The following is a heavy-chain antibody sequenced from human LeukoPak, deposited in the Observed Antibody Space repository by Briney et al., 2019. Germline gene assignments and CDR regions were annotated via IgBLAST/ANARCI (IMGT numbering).Heavy chain of an antibody. Sequence: GGSLRLSCAASGFTFSTYWMHWVRQAPGKGLVWVSRINSDGTDTAYAESVKGRFTISRDNAKNTLYLQMSSLRAEDTALYYCARDWFHAIDYWGQGTLVTVSS. CDR3: ARDWFHAIDY. V-gene: IGHV3-74*01. J-gene: IGHJ4*02. CDR2: INSDGTDT. CDR1: GFTFSTYW. D-gene: IGHD2/OR15-2a*01.